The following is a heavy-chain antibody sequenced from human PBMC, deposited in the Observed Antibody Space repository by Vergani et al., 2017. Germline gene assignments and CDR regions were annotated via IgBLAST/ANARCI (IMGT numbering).Heavy chain of an antibody. D-gene: IGHD5-18*01. CDR1: GFSLSTSGMC. J-gene: IGHJ4*02. CDR3: ARTGYSYSKAFDY. V-gene: IGHV2-70*15. Sequence: QVTLRESGPALVKPTQTLTLPCTFSGFSLSTSGMCVSWLRQPPGKALEWLARIDWVDDKYYSTSLKTRLTISKDTSKNQVVLTMTNMDPVDTATYYCARTGYSYSKAFDYWGQGTLVTVSS. CDR2: IDWVDDK.